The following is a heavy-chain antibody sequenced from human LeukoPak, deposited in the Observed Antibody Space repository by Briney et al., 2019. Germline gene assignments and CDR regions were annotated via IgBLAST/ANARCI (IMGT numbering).Heavy chain of an antibody. Sequence: PGGSLRLSCAASGFTFSSYWMHWVRQAPGKGLVWVSGVNTDGRTTIYADSVKGRFTISRDNAKNTLYLQMNSLRAEDTAVYYRNGANANHWGQGTQVTVSS. CDR1: GFTFSSYW. CDR3: NGANANH. V-gene: IGHV3-74*01. J-gene: IGHJ1*01. CDR2: VNTDGRTT. D-gene: IGHD4/OR15-4a*01.